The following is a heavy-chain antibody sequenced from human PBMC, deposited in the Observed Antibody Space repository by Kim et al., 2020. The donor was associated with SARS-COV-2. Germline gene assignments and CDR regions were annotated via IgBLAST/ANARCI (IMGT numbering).Heavy chain of an antibody. CDR3: AKNLGNSGWQPFDY. Sequence: ADSVRRRCTITRDNTKNTIYRQMDSQRAEDTAVYYCAKNLGNSGWQPFDYWGQGTLVTVSS. J-gene: IGHJ4*02. V-gene: IGHV3-23*01. D-gene: IGHD6-19*01.